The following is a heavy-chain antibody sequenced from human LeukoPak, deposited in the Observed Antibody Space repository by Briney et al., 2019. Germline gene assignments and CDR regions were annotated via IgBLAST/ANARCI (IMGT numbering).Heavy chain of an antibody. CDR3: ARQPLFPHRFDP. V-gene: IGHV3-7*04. CDR2: IKHDGGEK. Sequence: GGSLRLSCAASGFTFSNYWMTWVRQAPGKGLEWVANIKHDGGEKYYVDSVKGRFTISRDNAKNSLYLQMNSLRAEDTAVYYCARQPLFPHRFDPWGQGTLVTVSS. CDR1: GFTFSNYW. J-gene: IGHJ5*02.